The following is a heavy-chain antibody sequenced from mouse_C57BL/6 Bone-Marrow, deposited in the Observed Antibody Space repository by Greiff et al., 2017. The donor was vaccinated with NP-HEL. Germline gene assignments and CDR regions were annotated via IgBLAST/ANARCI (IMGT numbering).Heavy chain of an antibody. J-gene: IGHJ2*01. CDR1: GYTFTSYW. D-gene: IGHD3-3*01. CDR2: IHPNSGST. Sequence: QVQLQQPGAELVKPGASVKLSCKASGYTFTSYWMHWVKQRPGQGLEWIGMIHPNSGSTNYNEKFKGKATLTVDKSSSTAYMQLSSLTSEDSAVYYCARGGDVRNDFDYWGQGTTLTVAS. CDR3: ARGGDVRNDFDY. V-gene: IGHV1-64*01.